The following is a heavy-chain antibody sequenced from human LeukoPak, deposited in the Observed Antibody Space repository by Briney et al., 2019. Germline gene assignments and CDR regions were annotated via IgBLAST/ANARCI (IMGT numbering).Heavy chain of an antibody. CDR2: IVPILGIA. CDR3: EYGSGAFDI. V-gene: IGHV1-69*04. Sequence: GASVKVSCKASGGTFSSYAISWVRQAPGQGLEWMGRIVPILGIANYAQKFQGRVTITADKSTSTAYMELSSLRSEDTAVYYCEYGSGAFDIWGQGTMVTVSS. CDR1: GGTFSSYA. J-gene: IGHJ3*02. D-gene: IGHD4-17*01.